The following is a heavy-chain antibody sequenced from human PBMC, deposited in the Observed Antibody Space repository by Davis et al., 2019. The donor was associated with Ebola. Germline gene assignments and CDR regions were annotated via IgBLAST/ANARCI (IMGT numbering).Heavy chain of an antibody. CDR1: GFTFIDYF. CDR2: ISSSGRTI. V-gene: IGHV3-11*01. Sequence: GESLKISCAASGFTFIDYFMSWIRQAPGKGLEWVSYISSSGRTIYYADSVKGRFTISRDNANDSLYLQMTSLRAEDTAIYYCVRGTGEDHWGQGTLVTVSS. J-gene: IGHJ4*02. D-gene: IGHD3-10*01. CDR3: VRGTGEDH.